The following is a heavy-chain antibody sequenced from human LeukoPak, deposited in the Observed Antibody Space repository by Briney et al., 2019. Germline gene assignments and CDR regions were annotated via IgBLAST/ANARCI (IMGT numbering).Heavy chain of an antibody. CDR1: GFTFSSYG. CDR2: IWYDGSNK. J-gene: IGHJ4*02. Sequence: GGSLRLSCAASGFTFSSYGMHWVRQAPGKGLEWVAVIWYDGSNKYYADSVKGRFTISRDNSKNMLYLQMNSLRAEDTAVYYCARASKDYYDSSGISDGFDYWGQGTLVTVSS. V-gene: IGHV3-33*01. D-gene: IGHD3-22*01. CDR3: ARASKDYYDSSGISDGFDY.